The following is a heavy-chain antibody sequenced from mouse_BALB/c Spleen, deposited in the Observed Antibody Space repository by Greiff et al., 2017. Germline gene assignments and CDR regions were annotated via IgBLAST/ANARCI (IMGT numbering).Heavy chain of an antibody. CDR1: GFAFSSYD. J-gene: IGHJ4*01. CDR2: ISSGGGST. V-gene: IGHV5-12-1*01. Sequence: EVQGVESGGGLVKPGGSLKLSCAASGFAFSSYDMSWVRQTPEKRLEWVAYISSGGGSTYYPDTVKGRFTISRDNAKNTLYLQMSSLKSEDTAMYYCARQDYYGSSYNYAMDYWGQGTSVTVSS. D-gene: IGHD1-1*01. CDR3: ARQDYYGSSYNYAMDY.